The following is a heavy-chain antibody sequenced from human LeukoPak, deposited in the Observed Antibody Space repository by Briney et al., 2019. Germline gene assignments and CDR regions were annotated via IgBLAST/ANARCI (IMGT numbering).Heavy chain of an antibody. Sequence: GGSLRLSCAASGFTFSTYSMNWVRQAPGKGLEWLSSITRSSYIYYADSVKGRFTISRDNAKNSLYLQMNSLRAEDTAVYYCAAGRFDWLFDLDYWGQGTLVTVSS. CDR3: AAGRFDWLFDLDY. V-gene: IGHV3-21*01. CDR1: GFTFSTYS. D-gene: IGHD3-9*01. J-gene: IGHJ4*02. CDR2: ITRSSYI.